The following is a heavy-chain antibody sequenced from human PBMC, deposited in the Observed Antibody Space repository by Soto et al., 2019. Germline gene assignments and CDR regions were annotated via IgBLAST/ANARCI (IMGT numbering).Heavy chain of an antibody. D-gene: IGHD6-13*01. Sequence: QAQVVQSGAEVRKPGSSVELSCKASEGTFNSYAIAWVRQAPGQGLEWMGGIIPYYNTLNYAQKFQDRVTITADDSTNTVYMELSSLRSDDTAVYFCASAASRWYPYFFDSWAQGTLVTVSS. J-gene: IGHJ4*02. CDR1: EGTFNSYA. CDR3: ASAASRWYPYFFDS. V-gene: IGHV1-69*01. CDR2: IIPYYNTL.